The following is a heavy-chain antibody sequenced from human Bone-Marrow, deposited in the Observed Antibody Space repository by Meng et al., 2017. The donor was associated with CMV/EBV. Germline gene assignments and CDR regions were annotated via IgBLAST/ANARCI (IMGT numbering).Heavy chain of an antibody. D-gene: IGHD3-3*01. CDR3: ARGTYDFWSGYGYYYYYGMDV. Sequence: ASVKVSCKASGYTFTSYGISWVRQAPGQGLEWMGWISAYNGNTNYAQKLQGRVTMTTDTSTSTAYLELRSLRSDDPAVYYCARGTYDFWSGYGYYYYYGMDVWGQGTTVTVSS. J-gene: IGHJ6*02. CDR1: GYTFTSYG. CDR2: ISAYNGNT. V-gene: IGHV1-18*01.